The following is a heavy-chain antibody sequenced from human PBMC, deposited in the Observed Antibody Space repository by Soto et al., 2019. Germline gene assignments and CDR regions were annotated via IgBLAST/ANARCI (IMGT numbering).Heavy chain of an antibody. D-gene: IGHD4-17*01. V-gene: IGHV3-30*18. Sequence: QVQLVESGGGEVQPGRSLTISCAASGFTFSTYGMHWVRQTPGKGLEWVAVISYDGTNKFYSDSVKGRFAISRDNFKNTLTLQMNSLGAADTAVYACAKDLQSYGDYDYYCYGMDVWGLGTRVTVSS. CDR2: ISYDGTNK. J-gene: IGHJ6*02. CDR1: GFTFSTYG. CDR3: AKDLQSYGDYDYYCYGMDV.